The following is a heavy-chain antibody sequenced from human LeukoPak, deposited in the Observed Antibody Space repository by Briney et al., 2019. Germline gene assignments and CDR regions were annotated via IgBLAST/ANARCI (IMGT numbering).Heavy chain of an antibody. CDR3: ARDHGSYYDFWSGSKYYYYYMDV. CDR2: ISAYNGNT. V-gene: IGHV1-18*01. CDR1: GYTFTSYG. D-gene: IGHD3-3*01. Sequence: ASVKVSCKASGYTFTSYGISWVRQAPGQGLEWMGWISAYNGNTNYAQKLQGRVTMTTDTSTSTAYMELRSLRSDDTAVYYCARDHGSYYDFWSGSKYYYYYMDVWGKGTTVTVSS. J-gene: IGHJ6*03.